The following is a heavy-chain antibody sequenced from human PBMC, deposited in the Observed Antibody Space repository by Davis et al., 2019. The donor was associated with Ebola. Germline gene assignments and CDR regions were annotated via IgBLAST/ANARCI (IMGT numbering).Heavy chain of an antibody. D-gene: IGHD5-12*01. V-gene: IGHV1-69*13. CDR2: IILLFRTP. CDR3: AFPGGGLGYDFGYFYAMGV. Sequence: SVKVSCKASGGTFNNFAISWVRQAPGQGLEWMGGIILLFRTPHYAQKFQGRLTITADESTTTAYMELSSLRSEDTAVYYCAFPGGGLGYDFGYFYAMGVWGQGTTVTVSS. J-gene: IGHJ6*02. CDR1: GGTFNNFA.